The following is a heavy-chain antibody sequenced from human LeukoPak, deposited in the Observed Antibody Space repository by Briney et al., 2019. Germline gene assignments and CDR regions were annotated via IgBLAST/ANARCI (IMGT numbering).Heavy chain of an antibody. CDR2: INSDGSST. CDR1: GFTFSSYW. D-gene: IGHD1-14*01. Sequence: PGGSLRLSCAASGFTFSSYWMHWVRQAPGKGLVWVSRINSDGSSTFYADSVRGRFTISRDNSRNILYLQMNSLRAEDTAIYYCAKDKVPDSRWNIDYWGRGTLVTV. CDR3: AKDKVPDSRWNIDY. J-gene: IGHJ4*02. V-gene: IGHV3-74*01.